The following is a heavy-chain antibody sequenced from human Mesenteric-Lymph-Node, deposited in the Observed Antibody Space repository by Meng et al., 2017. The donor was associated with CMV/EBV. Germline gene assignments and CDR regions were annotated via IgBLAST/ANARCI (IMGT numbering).Heavy chain of an antibody. Sequence: GESLKISCAASGFIFSRYSMHWVRQAPGKGLEWLAIISPDGTNVQYADSVKGRFTISRDNSRNTLFLQMNSLRADDTAVHYCGSPCGGDCYVWGQGTLVTVSS. V-gene: IGHV3-30-3*01. D-gene: IGHD2-21*01. CDR1: GFIFSRYS. CDR2: ISPDGTNV. J-gene: IGHJ4*02. CDR3: GSPCGGDCYV.